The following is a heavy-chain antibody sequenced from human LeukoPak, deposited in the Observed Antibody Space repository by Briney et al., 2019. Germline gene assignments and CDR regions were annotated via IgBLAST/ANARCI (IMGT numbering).Heavy chain of an antibody. Sequence: SETLSLTCAVYGGSFSGYYWSWIRQPPGKGLEWIGEINHSGSTNYNPSLKSRVTISVDTSKNQFSLKLSSVTAADTAVYYCARGRTVGGKTYYYDSSGYYCFDYWGQGTLVTVSS. CDR1: GGSFSGYY. CDR3: ARGRTVGGKTYYYDSSGYYCFDY. V-gene: IGHV4-34*01. D-gene: IGHD3-22*01. CDR2: INHSGST. J-gene: IGHJ4*02.